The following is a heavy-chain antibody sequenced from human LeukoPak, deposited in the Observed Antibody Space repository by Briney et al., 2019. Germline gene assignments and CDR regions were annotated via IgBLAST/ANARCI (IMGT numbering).Heavy chain of an antibody. V-gene: IGHV4-4*07. J-gene: IGHJ4*02. CDR2: IHTSGST. D-gene: IGHD3-16*02. CDR1: GASISSYY. Sequence: SETLSLTCTVSGASISSYYWSWIRQPAGKGLEWIGRIHTSGSTNYNPSLKSRVTMSVDTSKNQFSLKLSSVTAADTAAYYCARLGGRLGELSPDYWGQGTLVTVSS. CDR3: ARLGGRLGELSPDY.